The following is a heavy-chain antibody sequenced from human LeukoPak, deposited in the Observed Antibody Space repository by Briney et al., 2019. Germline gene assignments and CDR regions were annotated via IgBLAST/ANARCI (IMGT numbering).Heavy chain of an antibody. J-gene: IGHJ6*02. CDR1: EFTFSGYW. CDR3: ARALGV. Sequence: GGSLRLSCEASEFTFSGYWMHWVRQAPGKGLEWVANINQDGSEKYYVDSVKGRFTISRDNGKNSLHLQMNSLRAEDTAIYYCARALGVWGQGTTVTVSS. CDR2: INQDGSEK. V-gene: IGHV3-7*03.